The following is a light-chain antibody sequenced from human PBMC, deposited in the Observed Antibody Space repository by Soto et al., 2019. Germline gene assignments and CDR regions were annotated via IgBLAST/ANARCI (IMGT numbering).Light chain of an antibody. J-gene: IGKJ1*01. CDR3: HQFGYSPRT. CDR1: QSVSNDF. V-gene: IGKV3-20*01. CDR2: GAS. Sequence: EIVLTQSPGILSLSPGERATLSCRASQSVSNDFLAWYQQKPGQAPRLLIYGASSRATGIPERFSGSGSGTDFTLTISRLEPEDFAVYYCHQFGYSPRTFGQGTKVDIK.